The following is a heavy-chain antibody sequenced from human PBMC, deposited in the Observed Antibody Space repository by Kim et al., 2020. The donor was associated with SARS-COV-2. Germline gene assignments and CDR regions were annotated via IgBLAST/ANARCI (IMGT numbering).Heavy chain of an antibody. Sequence: SETLSLTCTVSGGSINNYYWSWVRQPAGKGLEWIGRVTTSGDTNFNPSLRSRVTMSVDTSKNQFSLNLISVTAADAAVYYCVRDQNCNWNYDSFDYWGQGTLVTVSS. J-gene: IGHJ4*02. D-gene: IGHD1-7*01. CDR3: VRDQNCNWNYDSFDY. CDR1: GGSINNYY. CDR2: VTTSGDT. V-gene: IGHV4-4*07.